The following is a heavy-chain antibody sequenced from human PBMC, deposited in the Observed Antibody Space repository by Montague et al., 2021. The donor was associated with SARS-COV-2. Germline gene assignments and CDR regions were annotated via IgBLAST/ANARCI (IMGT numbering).Heavy chain of an antibody. CDR1: GFTFSNFG. V-gene: IGHV3-33*06. CDR3: AKRDAYSAFDY. CDR2: ITSDGRS. J-gene: IGHJ4*02. Sequence: SLRLSCATSGFTFSNFGMLWVRQPPGKGLEWVALITSDGRSRDCVKGRFSVSRDNSKKMVFLQMNRMGAEDTAISYCAKRDAYSAFDYWGQGTLVTVSS. D-gene: IGHD5-24*01.